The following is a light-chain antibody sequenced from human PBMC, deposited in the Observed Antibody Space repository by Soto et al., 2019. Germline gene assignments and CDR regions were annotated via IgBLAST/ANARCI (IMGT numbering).Light chain of an antibody. V-gene: IGKV3-15*01. CDR1: QSVSVN. CDR2: GAS. CDR3: QQYHDWGE. Sequence: EIVMTQSPATLSVYPGERATLSCRASQSVSVNLAWYQQKPGQAPRLLIYGASTRATGIPARFSGSGSGTEFTLTISSLQSEDFAVYYCQQYHDWGEFGQGTKVEIK. J-gene: IGKJ1*01.